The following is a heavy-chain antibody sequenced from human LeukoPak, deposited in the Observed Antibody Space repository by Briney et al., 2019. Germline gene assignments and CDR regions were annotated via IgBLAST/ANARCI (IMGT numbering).Heavy chain of an antibody. J-gene: IGHJ4*02. D-gene: IGHD6-6*01. Sequence: GGSLRLSCAASGFTFSRYWMSWVRQAPGKGLEWVASIKPDGSEKYYVDSVKGRFTISRDNAKNSLYLQMNSLRAEDTAVYYCARIRSALDYWGQGTLVTVSS. CDR1: GFTFSRYW. V-gene: IGHV3-7*01. CDR3: ARIRSALDY. CDR2: IKPDGSEK.